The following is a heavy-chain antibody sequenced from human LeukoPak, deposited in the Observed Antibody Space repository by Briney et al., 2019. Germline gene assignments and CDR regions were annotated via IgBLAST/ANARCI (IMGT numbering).Heavy chain of an antibody. J-gene: IGHJ4*02. D-gene: IGHD2-2*01. CDR3: AKDQGQAVVPRRFDN. CDR2: IYYSDGNT. V-gene: IGHV3-23*01. CDR1: GFMFSNFA. Sequence: PGGSLRLSCAASGFMFSNFAMSWVRQAPGKGLEWVSTIYYSDGNTYSADSVKGRFTISRDNAKNTLYLQMKRLRAEDTEVYYCAKDQGQAVVPRRFDNWGQGTLVTVSS.